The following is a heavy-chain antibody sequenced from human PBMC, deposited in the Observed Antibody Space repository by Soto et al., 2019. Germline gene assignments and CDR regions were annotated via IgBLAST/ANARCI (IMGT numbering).Heavy chain of an antibody. CDR2: ISSSSSYI. Sequence: GGSLRLSCAASGFTFSSYSMNWVRQAPGKGLEWVSSISSSSSYIYYADSVKGRFTISRDNAKNSLYLQMNSLRAEDTAVYYCASDYGSGSYPMNNWFDPCGQGTLVTVSS. CDR3: ASDYGSGSYPMNNWFDP. D-gene: IGHD3-10*01. V-gene: IGHV3-21*01. J-gene: IGHJ5*02. CDR1: GFTFSSYS.